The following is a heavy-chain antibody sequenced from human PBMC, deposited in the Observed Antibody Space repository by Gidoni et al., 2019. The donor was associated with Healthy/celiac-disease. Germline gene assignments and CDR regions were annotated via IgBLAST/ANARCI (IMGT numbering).Heavy chain of an antibody. Sequence: VQLQESGPGLVKPSPTPSLTCTVSGGTISRGGYYWSWIRQHPREGLEWIGYLYYSGSTYYNPSLKSRVTISVDTSKNQFSLKLSSVTAADTAVYYCAREGPNGGGSRAFDIWGQGTMVTVSS. D-gene: IGHD7-27*01. CDR2: LYYSGST. J-gene: IGHJ3*02. CDR1: GGTISRGGYY. CDR3: AREGPNGGGSRAFDI. V-gene: IGHV4-31*03.